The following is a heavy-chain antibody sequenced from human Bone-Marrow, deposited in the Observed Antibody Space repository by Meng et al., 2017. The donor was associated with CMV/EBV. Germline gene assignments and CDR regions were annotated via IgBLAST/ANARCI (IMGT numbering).Heavy chain of an antibody. Sequence: GGSLRLSCAASGFTFSSYAMSWVRQAPGKGLEWVSSISRGAVGTFYADSVKGRFTLSRDNAKNSLYLQMNSLRAEDTAVYYCARGYSSGWFDYWGQGTLVTVSS. CDR3: ARGYSSGWFDY. V-gene: IGHV3-23*01. CDR1: GFTFSSYA. J-gene: IGHJ4*02. CDR2: ISRGAVGT. D-gene: IGHD6-19*01.